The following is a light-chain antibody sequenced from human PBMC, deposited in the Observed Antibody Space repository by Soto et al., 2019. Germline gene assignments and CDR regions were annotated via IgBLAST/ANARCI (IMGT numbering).Light chain of an antibody. Sequence: DIQMTQSPSTLSASVGDRVTITCRASQSISNWLAWYQQKPGKAPKLLSYDASILESGVPSRFRGSGSGTEFTLTISGLQPDDFATYYCQQYNTYWTFCPGTKVDIK. J-gene: IGKJ1*01. CDR2: DAS. CDR1: QSISNW. V-gene: IGKV1-5*01. CDR3: QQYNTYWT.